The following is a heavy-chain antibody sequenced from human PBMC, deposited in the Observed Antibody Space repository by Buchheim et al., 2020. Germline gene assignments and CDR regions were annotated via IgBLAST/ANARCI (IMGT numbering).Heavy chain of an antibody. CDR2: IYHSGST. Sequence: QVQLQESGPGLVKPSETLSLTCTVSGGSISSYYWSWIRQPPGKGLEWIGYIYHSGSTNYIPSLKRRVTISIDTSKNPFSLKLSSVTAADTAVYYCARDIDYWGQGTL. V-gene: IGHV4-59*01. J-gene: IGHJ4*01. CDR3: ARDIDY. CDR1: GGSISSYY.